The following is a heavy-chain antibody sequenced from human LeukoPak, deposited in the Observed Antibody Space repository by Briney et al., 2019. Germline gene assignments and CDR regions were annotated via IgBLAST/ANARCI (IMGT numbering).Heavy chain of an antibody. CDR3: AREDSSSWYPAAFDI. V-gene: IGHV1-3*01. CDR2: INAGNGNT. J-gene: IGHJ3*02. CDR1: GYTFTSYA. D-gene: IGHD6-13*01. Sequence: GASVKVSCKASGYTFTSYAMHWVRQAPGQRLEWMGWINAGNGNTKYSQKFQGRVTITRDTSASTAYMELSSLRSEDTAVYYCAREDSSSWYPAAFDIWGQGTMVTVSS.